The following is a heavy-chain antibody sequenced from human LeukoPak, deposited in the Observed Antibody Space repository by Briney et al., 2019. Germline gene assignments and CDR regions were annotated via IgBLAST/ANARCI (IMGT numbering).Heavy chain of an antibody. CDR1: GFTFSSYA. Sequence: GGSLRLSCAASGFTFSSYAMHWVRQAPGKGLEWVAVISYDGSNKYYADSVKGRFTISRDNSKNTLYLQMNSLRAEDTAVYYCARGWGFDYWGQGTLVTVSS. J-gene: IGHJ4*02. V-gene: IGHV3-30-3*01. CDR2: ISYDGSNK. CDR3: ARGWGFDY. D-gene: IGHD7-27*01.